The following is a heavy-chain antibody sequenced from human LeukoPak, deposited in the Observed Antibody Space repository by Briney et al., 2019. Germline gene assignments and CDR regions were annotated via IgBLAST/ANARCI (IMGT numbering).Heavy chain of an antibody. CDR1: GFSFSNHA. V-gene: IGHV3-33*01. CDR3: ATEGYTNYERWLDS. J-gene: IGHJ4*02. CDR2: IWDDGNTR. D-gene: IGHD4-11*01. Sequence: GGSRRLSCAAFGFSFSNHARHWVRQAPGKGLEWVAVIWDDGNTRYYADSVRGRFTISRDNSANMLYLQMNNLTAEDTAVFYCATEGYTNYERWLDSWGQGTLVTVSS.